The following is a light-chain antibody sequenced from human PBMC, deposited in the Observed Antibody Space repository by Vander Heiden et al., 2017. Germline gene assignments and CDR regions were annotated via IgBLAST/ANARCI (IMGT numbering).Light chain of an antibody. V-gene: IGKV1-39*01. CDR2: AGA. CDR1: QNIDGF. Sequence: DIQMTQSSSSLSASVGDRVTISCRASQNIDGFVNWYQQKPGKAPKLLIFAGASLQTGVPSRFSGRASGTHFTLTISGLQPDDFASYYCQQSYSTPLVFGGGTKVEVK. CDR3: QQSYSTPLV. J-gene: IGKJ4*01.